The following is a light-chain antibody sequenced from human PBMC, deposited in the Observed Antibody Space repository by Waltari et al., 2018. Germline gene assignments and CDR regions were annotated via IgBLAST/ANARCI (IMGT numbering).Light chain of an antibody. J-gene: IGKJ2*01. CDR2: GAS. CDR1: QSVSSN. CDR3: QQYDNWPPYT. Sequence: EIVITQSPATLSVSPGERATLSCRASQSVSSNLAWYQQKPGQAPRLRIYGASTRATGIPVRFSGSGSGTEFTLTISSLQSEDFAVYYCQQYDNWPPYTFGQGTNLEIK. V-gene: IGKV3-15*01.